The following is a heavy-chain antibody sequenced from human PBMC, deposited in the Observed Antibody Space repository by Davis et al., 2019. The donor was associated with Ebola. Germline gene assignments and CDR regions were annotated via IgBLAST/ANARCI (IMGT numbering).Heavy chain of an antibody. V-gene: IGHV4-34*01. CDR3: ARRSKSPFDY. Sequence: MPSETLSLTCAVYGGSFSAYYWTWIRQPPGKGLEWNGEIDHSGSTNYNPSLKSRVTISVDTSKNQFSLKLSSVTAADTAVYYCARRSKSPFDYWGQGTQVTVSS. J-gene: IGHJ4*02. CDR2: IDHSGST. CDR1: GGSFSAYY. D-gene: IGHD2-15*01.